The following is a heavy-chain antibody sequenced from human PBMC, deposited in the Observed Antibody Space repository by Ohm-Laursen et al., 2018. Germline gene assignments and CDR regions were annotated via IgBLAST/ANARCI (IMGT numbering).Heavy chain of an antibody. J-gene: IGHJ3*02. CDR2: IKSDSGGT. CDR3: ARSRVQSYLDAVDI. CDR1: GYTFTGYY. Sequence: SVKVSCKASGYTFTGYYMHWVRQAPGQGLEWMGWIKSDSGGTNYGQKFQGRVTVTRDTSISTAYMELYRLTSDDTAVYYCARSRVQSYLDAVDIWGQGTMVTVSS. D-gene: IGHD2/OR15-2a*01. V-gene: IGHV1-2*02.